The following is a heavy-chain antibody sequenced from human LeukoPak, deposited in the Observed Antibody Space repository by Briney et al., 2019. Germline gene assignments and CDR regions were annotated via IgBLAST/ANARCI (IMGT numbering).Heavy chain of an antibody. CDR2: IKRDGSEK. CDR1: GFTFSNDW. Sequence: GGSLRLPCAASGFTFSNDWITWVRQAPGKGLEWVANIKRDGSEKYYVDSVKGRFTISRDNAKNSVYLQMNNLRAEDTAVYYCARPFRHWGQGTLVTVSS. J-gene: IGHJ4*02. CDR3: ARPFRH. V-gene: IGHV3-7*03.